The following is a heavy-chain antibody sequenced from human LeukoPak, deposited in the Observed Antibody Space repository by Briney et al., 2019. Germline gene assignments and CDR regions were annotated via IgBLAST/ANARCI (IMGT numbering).Heavy chain of an antibody. CDR3: AKGGYGSGSYKY. CDR1: GFTFSSYG. V-gene: IGHV3-30*18. Sequence: GGSLRLSCAASGFTFSSYGMHWVRQAPGKGLEWVAVISYDGSNKYYADSVKGRLPIYRDNSKNTLYLQMNSLRADDTAGYYCAKGGYGSGSYKYWGQGTLVTVSS. J-gene: IGHJ4*02. CDR2: ISYDGSNK. D-gene: IGHD3-10*01.